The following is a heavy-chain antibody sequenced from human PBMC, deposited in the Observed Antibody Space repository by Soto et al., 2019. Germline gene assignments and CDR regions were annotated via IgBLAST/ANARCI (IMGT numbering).Heavy chain of an antibody. CDR3: AKDRGKIYFDY. J-gene: IGHJ4*02. CDR1: GFSFSSSW. V-gene: IGHV3-74*01. CDR2: IYSEGGST. Sequence: EVQLVESGGGLVETGGSLRLSCAASGFSFSSSWMHWVRQAPGRGLVWVSRIYSEGGSTYYADSVKGRFTISRDNAKNTLYLQMNSLRAEDTAVYYCAKDRGKIYFDYWGQGTLVTVSS.